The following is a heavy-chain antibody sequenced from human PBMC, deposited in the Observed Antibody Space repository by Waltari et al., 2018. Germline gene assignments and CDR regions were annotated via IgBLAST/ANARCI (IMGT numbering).Heavy chain of an antibody. J-gene: IGHJ3*02. CDR1: GYTFTSHW. CDR2: IDPGDSDS. D-gene: IGHD6-19*01. V-gene: IGHV5-51*01. Sequence: EVLLVQSGAEVGKPGESLTISCKGSGYTFTSHWIAWVRQMPGKGLEWMGVIDPGDSDSRYSPSFQGQVTFSVDKSTTTAYLRFSSLKASDTAIYYCARLSGVAGFRDSYDIWGQGTVVTVST. CDR3: ARLSGVAGFRDSYDI.